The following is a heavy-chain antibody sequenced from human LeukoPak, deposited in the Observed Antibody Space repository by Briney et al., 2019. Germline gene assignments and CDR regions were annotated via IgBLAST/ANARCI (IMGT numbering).Heavy chain of an antibody. CDR2: ISGSGGST. CDR1: GFTFSSYA. Sequence: GGSLRLSCAASGFTFSSYAMSWVRQAPGKGLEWVSAISGSGGSTYYADSVKGRFTISRDNSKSTLYLQMNSLRAEDTAVYYCAKDRRGYGDYGYFQHWGQGTLVTVSS. CDR3: AKDRRGYGDYGYFQH. J-gene: IGHJ1*01. D-gene: IGHD4-17*01. V-gene: IGHV3-23*01.